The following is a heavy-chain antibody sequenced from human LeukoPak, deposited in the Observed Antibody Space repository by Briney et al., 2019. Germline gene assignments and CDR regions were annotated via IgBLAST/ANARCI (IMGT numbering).Heavy chain of an antibody. CDR3: ARDPYDSSWGLCYFDY. J-gene: IGHJ4*02. Sequence: GGSLTLSCAVSGFSEYSSYMSWVRQAPGKGLEWVSILYGGGTTKYAESVKGRFTISRDNAKNSQYLQMNSLRAEDTAVYYCARDPYDSSWGLCYFDYWGQGNLVTVSS. CDR1: GFSEYSSY. D-gene: IGHD3-22*01. CDR2: LYGGGTT. V-gene: IGHV3-53*01.